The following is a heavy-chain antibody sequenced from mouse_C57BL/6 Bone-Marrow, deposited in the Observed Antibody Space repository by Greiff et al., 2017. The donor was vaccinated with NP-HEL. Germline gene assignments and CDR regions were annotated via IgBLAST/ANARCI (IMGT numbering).Heavy chain of an antibody. Sequence: QVQLQQSGPGLVAPSQSLTITCTVSGFSLTSYAISWVRQPPGKGLEWLGVIWTGGGTNYNSALKSRLSISKDNSKSQVFLKMNSLQTDDTARYYCARYHYYGSSYDYFDYWGQGTTLTVSS. CDR1: GFSLTSYA. D-gene: IGHD1-1*01. CDR3: ARYHYYGSSYDYFDY. J-gene: IGHJ2*01. CDR2: IWTGGGT. V-gene: IGHV2-9-1*01.